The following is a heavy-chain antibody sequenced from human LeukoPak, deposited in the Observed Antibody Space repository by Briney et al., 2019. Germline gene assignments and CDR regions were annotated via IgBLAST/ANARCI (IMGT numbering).Heavy chain of an antibody. J-gene: IGHJ4*02. CDR2: ISWNSGTV. V-gene: IGHV3-9*01. CDR3: ARDSGSYYWHC. CDR1: GFTFDVYA. Sequence: GGSLRLSCAASGFTFDVYAMHWVRQAPGKGLEWVSGISWNSGTVGYADSVKGRFTISRDNAKNSLYLQMNSLRAEDTAVYYCARDSGSYYWHCWGQGTLVTVSS. D-gene: IGHD3-10*01.